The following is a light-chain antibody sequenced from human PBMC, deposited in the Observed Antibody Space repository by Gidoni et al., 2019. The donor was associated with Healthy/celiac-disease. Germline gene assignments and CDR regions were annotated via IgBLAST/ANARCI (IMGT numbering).Light chain of an antibody. CDR3: QQYDNLPPFT. CDR1: QDIINY. CDR2: DAS. J-gene: IGKJ3*01. Sequence: DIQMTQSPSSLSASVVDRVTITCQASQDIINYLNWYQQKPGKAPKLLIYDASNLETGVPSRFSGSGSGTDFTFTISSLQPEDIATYYCQQYDNLPPFTFGPGTKVDIK. V-gene: IGKV1-33*01.